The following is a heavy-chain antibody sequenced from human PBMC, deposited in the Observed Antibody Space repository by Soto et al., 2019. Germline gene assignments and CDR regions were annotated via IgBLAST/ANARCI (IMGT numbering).Heavy chain of an antibody. J-gene: IGHJ6*02. V-gene: IGHV1-69*13. Sequence: GASVKVSCKASGGTFSSYAISWVRQAPGQGLEWMGGIIPIFGTANYAQKFQGRVTITADESTSTAYMELSSLRSEDTAVYYCARGVGGLQLWRIGPPDYYYGMDVWGQGTTVTVSS. CDR1: GGTFSSYA. D-gene: IGHD5-18*01. CDR3: ARGVGGLQLWRIGPPDYYYGMDV. CDR2: IIPIFGTA.